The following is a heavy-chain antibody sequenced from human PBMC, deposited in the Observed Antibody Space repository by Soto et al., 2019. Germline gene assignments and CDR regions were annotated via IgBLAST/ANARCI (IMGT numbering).Heavy chain of an antibody. CDR3: ARVSFLEWKPGGMDV. J-gene: IGHJ6*02. D-gene: IGHD3-3*01. CDR1: GFTFSSYG. Sequence: PGGSLRLSCAASGFTFSSYGMHWVRQAPGKGLEWVAVIWYDGSNKYYADSVKGRFTISRDNSKNTLYLQMNSLRAEDTAVYYCARVSFLEWKPGGMDVWGQGTTVTVSS. V-gene: IGHV3-33*01. CDR2: IWYDGSNK.